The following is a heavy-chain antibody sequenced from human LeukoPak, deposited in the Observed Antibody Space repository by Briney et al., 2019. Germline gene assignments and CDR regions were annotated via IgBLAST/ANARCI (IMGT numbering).Heavy chain of an antibody. J-gene: IGHJ4*02. CDR1: GFAFRTYW. Sequence: GGSLRLSCVASGFAFRTYWMSWVRQAPGKGLEWVGIIKQDGTEKYYVDSVKGRFTISRDNAKNSLYLHMNSLRAEDTAVYYCTRDLQGYFSGWNRGDYWGQGTLVAVSS. CDR3: TRDLQGYFSGWNRGDY. D-gene: IGHD6-19*01. CDR2: IKQDGTEK. V-gene: IGHV3-7*01.